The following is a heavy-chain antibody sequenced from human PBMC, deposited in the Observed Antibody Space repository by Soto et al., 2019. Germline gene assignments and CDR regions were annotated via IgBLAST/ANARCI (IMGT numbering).Heavy chain of an antibody. CDR3: ASHYSSSSRWFDP. V-gene: IGHV3-21*01. D-gene: IGHD6-6*01. Sequence: GGSLRLSCAASGFTFSNYNMNWVRQAPGKGLEWVSSISGSSSYIYYADSVKGRFTISRDNAKNSLYLQMNSLRAEDTAVYYCASHYSSSSRWFDPWGQGTLVTVSS. CDR2: ISGSSSYI. J-gene: IGHJ5*02. CDR1: GFTFSNYN.